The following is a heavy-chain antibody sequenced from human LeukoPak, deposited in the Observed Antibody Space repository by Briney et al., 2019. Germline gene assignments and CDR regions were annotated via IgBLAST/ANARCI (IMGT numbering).Heavy chain of an antibody. CDR3: AGSKKSPRPIFDY. CDR1: GGSISSYY. J-gene: IGHJ4*02. Sequence: SETLSLTCTVSGGSISSYYWSWIRQPPGKGLEWIGYIYYSGSTNYNPSLKSRDTISVDTSKNQFSLKLSSVTAADTAVYYCAGSKKSPRPIFDYWGQGTLVTVSS. V-gene: IGHV4-59*08. CDR2: IYYSGST.